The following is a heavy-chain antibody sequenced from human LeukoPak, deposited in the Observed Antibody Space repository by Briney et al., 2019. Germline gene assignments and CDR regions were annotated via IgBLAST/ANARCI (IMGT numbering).Heavy chain of an antibody. CDR2: IYYSGST. Sequence: SETLSLTCTVSGGSISSSSYYWGWIRQPPGKGLEWIGSIYYSGSTYYNPSLKSRVTISVDTSKNQFSLKLSSVTAADTAVYYCASLAVAGLSEGYWGQGTLVIVSS. J-gene: IGHJ4*02. CDR1: GGSISSSSYY. V-gene: IGHV4-39*01. CDR3: ASLAVAGLSEGY. D-gene: IGHD6-19*01.